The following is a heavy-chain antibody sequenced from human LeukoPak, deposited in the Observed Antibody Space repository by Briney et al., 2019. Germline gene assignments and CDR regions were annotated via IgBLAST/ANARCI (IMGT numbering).Heavy chain of an antibody. J-gene: IGHJ6*02. CDR1: GYTFTSYD. D-gene: IGHD6-13*01. CDR2: MNPNSGNT. V-gene: IGHV1-8*01. Sequence: ASVKVSCKASGYTFTSYDINWVRQATGQGLEWMGWMNPNSGNTGFAQKFQGRVTVTRNTSISTAYMELSSLRSEDTAVYYCARARTPLIAAAGTHYYYGMDVWGQGTTVTVSS. CDR3: ARARTPLIAAAGTHYYYGMDV.